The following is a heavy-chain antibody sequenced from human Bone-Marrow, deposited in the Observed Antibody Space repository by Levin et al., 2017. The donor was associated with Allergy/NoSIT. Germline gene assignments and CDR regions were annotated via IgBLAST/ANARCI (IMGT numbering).Heavy chain of an antibody. J-gene: IGHJ4*02. CDR3: ARGTMITFGGVIVFDY. D-gene: IGHD3-16*02. CDR1: GGSISSYY. Sequence: KPSETLSLTCTVSGGSISSYYWSWIRQTPGKGLDWIGYIYYSGSTNYNPSLTSRVTISVDTSKKQFSLKLSSVTAADTAVYYCARGTMITFGGVIVFDYWGQGTLVTVSS. V-gene: IGHV4-59*01. CDR2: IYYSGST.